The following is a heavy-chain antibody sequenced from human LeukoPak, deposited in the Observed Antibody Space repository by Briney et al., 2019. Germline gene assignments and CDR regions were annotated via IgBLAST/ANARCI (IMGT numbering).Heavy chain of an antibody. J-gene: IGHJ6*03. CDR3: ARAPYCSSTSCQTHDTHFYYYYYMDV. CDR1: GYTFTSYD. V-gene: IGHV1-69*13. D-gene: IGHD2-2*01. Sequence: RASVKVSCKASGYTFTSYDIKWVRQATGQGLEWMGVIIPIFGTANYAQKFQGRVTITADESTSTAYMELSSLRSEDTAVYYCARAPYCSSTSCQTHDTHFYYYYYMDVWGKGTTVTVSS. CDR2: IIPIFGTA.